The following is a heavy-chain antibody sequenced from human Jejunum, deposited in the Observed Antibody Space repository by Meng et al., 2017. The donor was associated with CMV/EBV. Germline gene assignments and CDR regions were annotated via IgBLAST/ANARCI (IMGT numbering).Heavy chain of an antibody. V-gene: IGHV3-30-3*01. J-gene: IGHJ6*02. CDR2: LSYDGNNK. D-gene: IGHD6-19*01. CDR3: ARAVAAYHYSYYGMDV. CDR1: FNPYA. Sequence: FNPYALHWVRQAPGKGLEWVSVLSYDGNNKYYADSVKGRFTISRDNSTKTVFLQMNSLRPEDSAVYYCARAVAAYHYSYYGMDVWGQGTTGTGSS.